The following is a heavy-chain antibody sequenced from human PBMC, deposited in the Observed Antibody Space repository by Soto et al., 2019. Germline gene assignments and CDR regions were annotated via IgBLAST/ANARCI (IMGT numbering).Heavy chain of an antibody. Sequence: QMEQSGAEVRKPGSSVKVSCKPSGGSLTSYPMAWVRQAPGQGFEWMGGIIPIHGTTEYAQKLQGRVTITEDESTNRATLELTGLTSEDTAVYYCARGWGLVSWGQGTLVTVSS. CDR1: GGSLTSYP. V-gene: IGHV1-69*01. D-gene: IGHD6-19*01. J-gene: IGHJ4*02. CDR3: ARGWGLVS. CDR2: IIPIHGTT.